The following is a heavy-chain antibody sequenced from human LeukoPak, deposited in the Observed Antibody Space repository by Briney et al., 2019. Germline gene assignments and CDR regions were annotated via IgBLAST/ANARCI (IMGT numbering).Heavy chain of an antibody. J-gene: IGHJ4*02. V-gene: IGHV3-9*01. CDR2: ISWNSGSM. Sequence: GGSLRLSCAASGFTFDDYAMHWVRQAPGKGLEWVSGISWNSGSMGYADSVRGRFTISRDNAKNSLYLQMNGLRAEDTALYYCAKDIGRGYSSGPGNWGQGTLVTVSS. D-gene: IGHD6-19*01. CDR1: GFTFDDYA. CDR3: AKDIGRGYSSGPGN.